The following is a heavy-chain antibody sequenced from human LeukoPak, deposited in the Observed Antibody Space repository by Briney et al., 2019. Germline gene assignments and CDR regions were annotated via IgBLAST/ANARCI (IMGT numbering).Heavy chain of an antibody. CDR3: ATPPDYYDSSGSPPGGD. Sequence: GGSLRLSCAASGFTFSSYWMSWVRQAPGKGLEWVANIKQDGSEKYYVDSVKGRFTISRDNAKNSLYLQMSGLRAEDRALYYCATPPDYYDSSGSPPGGDWGQGTLVTVSS. D-gene: IGHD3-22*01. CDR1: GFTFSSYW. V-gene: IGHV3-7*03. J-gene: IGHJ4*02. CDR2: IKQDGSEK.